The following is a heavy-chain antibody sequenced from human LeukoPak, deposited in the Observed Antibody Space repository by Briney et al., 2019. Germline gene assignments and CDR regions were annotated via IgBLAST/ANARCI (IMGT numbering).Heavy chain of an antibody. CDR1: GYTFTSYG. CDR2: ISAYNGNT. Sequence: ASVKVSCKASGYTFTSYGISWVRQAPGQGLEWMGWISAYNGNTNYAQKLQGRVTMTTDTSTSTAYMELRSLRSDDTAVYYCARAVSSGGIFYYYYYYMDVWGKGTTVTVSS. J-gene: IGHJ6*03. V-gene: IGHV1-18*01. CDR3: ARAVSSGGIFYYYYYYMDV. D-gene: IGHD6-19*01.